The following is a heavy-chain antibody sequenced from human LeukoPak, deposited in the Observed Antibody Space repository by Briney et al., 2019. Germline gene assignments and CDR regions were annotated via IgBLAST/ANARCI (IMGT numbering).Heavy chain of an antibody. CDR3: TRAAEFYSSTSCYNDGYYYYMDV. D-gene: IGHD2-2*02. V-gene: IGHV1-69*05. Sequence: ASVKVSCKASGGTFSSNAISWVRQAPGQGLEWMGGIIPIFGTANYAQKFQGRVTITTDESTSTAYMELSSLRSEDTAVYYCTRAAEFYSSTSCYNDGYYYYMDVWGKGTTVTVSS. J-gene: IGHJ6*03. CDR2: IIPIFGTA. CDR1: GGTFSSNA.